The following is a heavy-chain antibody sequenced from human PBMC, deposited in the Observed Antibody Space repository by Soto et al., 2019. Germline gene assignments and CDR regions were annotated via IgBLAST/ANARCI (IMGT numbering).Heavy chain of an antibody. CDR2: IYYSGRT. J-gene: IGHJ4*02. V-gene: IGHV4-39*01. CDR1: GGSISSGGYY. Sequence: SETLSLTCTVSGGSISSGGYYWSWIRQHPGKGLEWIGYIYYSGRTYYNPSLRSRVTISVDTSRDQFSLNLNSVTAADTAVYYCARHFGNYGDWAFDFWGQGTLVTVSS. D-gene: IGHD4-17*01. CDR3: ARHFGNYGDWAFDF.